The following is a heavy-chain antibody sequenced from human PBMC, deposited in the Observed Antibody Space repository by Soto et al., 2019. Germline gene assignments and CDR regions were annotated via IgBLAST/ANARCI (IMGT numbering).Heavy chain of an antibody. CDR2: ISAYNGNT. J-gene: IGHJ5*02. CDR3: ARAGRQWLVLSSNWFDP. CDR1: GYTFTSYG. Sequence: QVQLVQSGAEVKKPGASVKVSCKASGYTFTSYGISWVRQAPGQGLEWMGWISAYNGNTNYAQKLQGRVTMTTDTSTSTAYMELRSLRSDDAAVYYCARAGRQWLVLSSNWFDPWGQGTLVTVSS. D-gene: IGHD6-19*01. V-gene: IGHV1-18*01.